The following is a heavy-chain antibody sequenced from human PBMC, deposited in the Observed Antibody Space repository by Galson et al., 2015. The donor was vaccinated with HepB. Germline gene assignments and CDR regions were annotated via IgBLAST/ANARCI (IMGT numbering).Heavy chain of an antibody. CDR1: GFTFSSYA. CDR2: ISGSGSST. CDR3: AKDRGVVDPPYYDFWSGYYDGYYFDY. D-gene: IGHD3-3*01. V-gene: IGHV3-23*01. Sequence: SLRLSCAASGFTFSSYAMSWVRQAPGKGLEWVSAISGSGSSTYYADSVKGRFTISRDNSKNTLYLQMNSLRAEDTAVYYCAKDRGVVDPPYYDFWSGYYDGYYFDYWGQGTLVTVSS. J-gene: IGHJ4*02.